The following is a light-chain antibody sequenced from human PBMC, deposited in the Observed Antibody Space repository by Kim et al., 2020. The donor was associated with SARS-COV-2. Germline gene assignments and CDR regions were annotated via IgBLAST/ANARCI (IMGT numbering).Light chain of an antibody. V-gene: IGKV3-20*01. J-gene: IGKJ2*01. CDR2: GAS. CDR1: QSVSSTY. Sequence: LSPGERAPLSCRASQSVSSTYLAWYLQTPGQAPRLLIYGASSRATGIPDRFSGSGSGTDFTLTISSLEPEDFAVYYCQQYGSSPYTFGQGTKLEI. CDR3: QQYGSSPYT.